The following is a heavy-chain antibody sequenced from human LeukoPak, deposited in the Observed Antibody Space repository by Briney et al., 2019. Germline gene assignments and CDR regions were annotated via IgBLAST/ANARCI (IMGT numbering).Heavy chain of an antibody. CDR3: AKALDRTLGYFDY. V-gene: IGHV3-23*01. CDR1: GFTFSSYA. J-gene: IGHJ4*02. CDR2: ISGSGGST. Sequence: PGGSLRLSCAASGFTFSSYAMTWVRQAPGKGLEWVSVISGSGGSTFYADSVKGRFTISRDNSKNTLYLQMNSLRAEDTAVYYCAKALDRTLGYFDYWGQGTLVTVSS. D-gene: IGHD3-22*01.